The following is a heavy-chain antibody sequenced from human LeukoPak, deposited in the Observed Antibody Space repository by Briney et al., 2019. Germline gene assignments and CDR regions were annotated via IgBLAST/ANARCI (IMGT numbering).Heavy chain of an antibody. D-gene: IGHD3-16*01. J-gene: IGHJ4*02. V-gene: IGHV3-23*01. CDR3: AKDRLRLGELLDY. CDR2: ISGSGGST. CDR1: GFAFSSYA. Sequence: GGSLRLSCAASGFAFSSYAMSWVRQAPGKGLEWVSAISGSGGSTYYADSVKGRFTISRDNSKNTLYLQMNSLRAEDTAVYYCAKDRLRLGELLDYWGQGTLVTVSS.